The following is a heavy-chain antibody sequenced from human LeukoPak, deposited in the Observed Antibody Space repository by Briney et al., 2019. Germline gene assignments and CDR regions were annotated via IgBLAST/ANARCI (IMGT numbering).Heavy chain of an antibody. J-gene: IGHJ4*02. Sequence: PSETLSLTCTVSGGPISSYYWSWIRQPPGKGLEWIGYIYYSGSTNYNPSLKSRVTISVDTSKNQFSLKLSSVAAADTAVYYCAREAGYCSGGSCYGAWFDYWGQGTLVTVSS. V-gene: IGHV4-59*01. CDR3: AREAGYCSGGSCYGAWFDY. CDR1: GGPISSYY. CDR2: IYYSGST. D-gene: IGHD2-15*01.